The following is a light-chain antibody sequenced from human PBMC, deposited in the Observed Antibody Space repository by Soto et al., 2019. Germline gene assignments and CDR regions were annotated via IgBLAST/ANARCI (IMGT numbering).Light chain of an antibody. CDR2: GAS. CDR1: QSVSSSY. CDR3: QQYGSSSIT. V-gene: IGKV3-20*01. Sequence: IVLKQSPGTLSLSPGERATLSCRASQSVSSSYLAWYQQKPGQAPRLLIYGASSRATGIPDRFSGSGSGTDFTLTISRLEPEDFAVYYCQQYGSSSITFGQGTRLEI. J-gene: IGKJ5*01.